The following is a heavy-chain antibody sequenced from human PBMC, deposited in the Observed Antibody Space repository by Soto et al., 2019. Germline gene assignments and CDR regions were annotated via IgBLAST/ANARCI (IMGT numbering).Heavy chain of an antibody. J-gene: IGHJ1*01. D-gene: IGHD5-12*01. CDR2: IYPGDSDT. Sequence: GESLKISCKGSGYSFTSYWIGWVRQMPGKGLEWMGIIYPGDSDTRYSPSFQGQVTISADKSNSTAYLQWSSLKASDTAMYYCARQGGEMATIEYFQHWGQGTLVTVSS. CDR1: GYSFTSYW. CDR3: ARQGGEMATIEYFQH. V-gene: IGHV5-51*01.